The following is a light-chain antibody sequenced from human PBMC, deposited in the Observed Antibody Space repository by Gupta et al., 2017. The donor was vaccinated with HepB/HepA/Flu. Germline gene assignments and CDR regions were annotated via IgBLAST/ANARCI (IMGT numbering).Light chain of an antibody. CDR3: QQSDSTPLT. J-gene: IGKJ4*01. Sequence: IPMTPSPSSLSASVGDRVTITCRASQSISSYLNWYQQKPGKAPKLLIYAASSVQSGVPSRFSGSGSGTDFTLTISRLQPEDFATYYCQQSDSTPLTFGGGTKVEIK. V-gene: IGKV1-39*01. CDR2: AAS. CDR1: QSISSY.